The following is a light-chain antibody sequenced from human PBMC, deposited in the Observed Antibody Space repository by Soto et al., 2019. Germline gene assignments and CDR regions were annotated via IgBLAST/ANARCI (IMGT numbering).Light chain of an antibody. Sequence: EIVMTQSPATLSVSPGERATLSCRASQTIVNNLAWYQQKPGQAPRLLMYGVSTRATVVPARFSGSGSGTEFTLNIGSLQSEDFAVYYCQQYDNCSAATFGRGTKVEIK. CDR2: GVS. CDR1: QTIVNN. CDR3: QQYDNCSAAT. V-gene: IGKV3-15*01. J-gene: IGKJ4*02.